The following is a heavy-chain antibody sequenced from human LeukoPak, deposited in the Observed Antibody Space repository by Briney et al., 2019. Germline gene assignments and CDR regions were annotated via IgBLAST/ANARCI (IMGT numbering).Heavy chain of an antibody. D-gene: IGHD6-13*01. J-gene: IGHJ4*02. CDR1: GFTFSTYW. Sequence: GGSLRLSCAASGFTFSTYWMHWVRQAPGKGLVWVSRINSDGGSTTYADSVKGRFTISRDNARNMLYLQMNSLRAEDTAVYFCARDPSLFAGYFDYWGQGTLVPVSS. V-gene: IGHV3-74*01. CDR3: ARDPSLFAGYFDY. CDR2: INSDGGST.